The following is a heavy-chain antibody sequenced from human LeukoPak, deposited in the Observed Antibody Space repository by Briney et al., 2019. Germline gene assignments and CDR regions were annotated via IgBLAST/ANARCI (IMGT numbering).Heavy chain of an antibody. J-gene: IGHJ5*02. Sequence: SETLSLTCAVYGGSFSGYYWSWIRQPPGKGLEWIGEINHSGSTSYNPSLKSRVTISVDTSKNQFSLKLSSVTAADTAVYYCARDAGTYYYGSGRTSGFDPWGQGTLVTVSS. CDR2: INHSGST. CDR3: ARDAGTYYYGSGRTSGFDP. V-gene: IGHV4-34*01. D-gene: IGHD3-10*01. CDR1: GGSFSGYY.